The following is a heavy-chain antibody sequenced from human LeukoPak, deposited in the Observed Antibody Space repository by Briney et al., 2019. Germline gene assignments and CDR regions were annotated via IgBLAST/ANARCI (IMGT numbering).Heavy chain of an antibody. D-gene: IGHD3-9*01. CDR3: AREWSDDWLLCSGWFDP. J-gene: IGHJ5*02. CDR1: GGSISSYY. V-gene: IGHV4-59*01. Sequence: KPSETLSLTCTVSGGSISSYYWSWIRQPPGKGLEWIGYIYYSGSTNYNPSLKSRVTISVDTSKNQFSLKLSSVTAADTAVYYCAREWSDDWLLCSGWFDPWGQGTLVTVSS. CDR2: IYYSGST.